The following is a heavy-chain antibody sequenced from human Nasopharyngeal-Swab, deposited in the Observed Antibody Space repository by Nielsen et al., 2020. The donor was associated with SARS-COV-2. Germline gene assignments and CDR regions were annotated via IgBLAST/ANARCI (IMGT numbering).Heavy chain of an antibody. J-gene: IGHJ6*02. Sequence: GGSLRLSCAASGFTFSSYDMHWVRQATGKGLEWVSAIGTAGDTYYPGSVKGRFTISRDNAKNSLYLQMNSLRAEDTAVYYCAREGHVLRFLEWTSTPSYGMDVWGQGTTVTVSS. D-gene: IGHD3-3*01. CDR1: GFTFSSYD. V-gene: IGHV3-13*01. CDR3: AREGHVLRFLEWTSTPSYGMDV. CDR2: IGTAGDT.